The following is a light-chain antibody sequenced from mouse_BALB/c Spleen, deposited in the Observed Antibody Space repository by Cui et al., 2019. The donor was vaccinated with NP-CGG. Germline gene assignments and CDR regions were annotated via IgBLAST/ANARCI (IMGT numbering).Light chain of an antibody. J-gene: IGLJ1*01. CDR2: GTN. CDR3: ALWYSNHWV. Sequence: QAVVTHESALTTSPGEIVTLTSRSSTGAVTTSNYANRVQEKADHLFTGLIGGTNNRAPGVPARFSGSLIGDKAALTITGAQTEDETIYFCALWYSNHWVFGGGTKLTVL. CDR1: TGAVTTSNY. V-gene: IGLV1*01.